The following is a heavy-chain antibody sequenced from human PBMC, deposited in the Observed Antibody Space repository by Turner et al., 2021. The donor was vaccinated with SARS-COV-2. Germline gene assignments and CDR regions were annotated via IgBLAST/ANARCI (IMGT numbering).Heavy chain of an antibody. CDR1: GYTLTELS. Sequence: QVHLVQSGAEVKKPGASVKVSCKVSGYTLTELSMHWVRQAPGKGLEWMGGFDPEDGKTIYAQNLQGRVTMTEDTSTDTAYMELRSLRSEDTAVYYCATHYDIVNPYYAPRGYSGMDVWGQGTAVTVSS. V-gene: IGHV1-24*01. D-gene: IGHD3-9*01. CDR3: ATHYDIVNPYYAPRGYSGMDV. J-gene: IGHJ6*02. CDR2: FDPEDGKT.